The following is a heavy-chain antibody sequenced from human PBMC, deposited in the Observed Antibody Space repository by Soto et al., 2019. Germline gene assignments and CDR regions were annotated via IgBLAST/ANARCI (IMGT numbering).Heavy chain of an antibody. CDR3: AKGKISTTTFTSFDS. D-gene: IGHD2-2*01. V-gene: IGHV3-23*01. Sequence: PGGSLRLSCEASGFTFSRFAMSWVRQAPGKGLEWVATFSGTVGSTYYADSVKGRVTISRDNFKSSLYLQMSSLRAEDTAVYYCAKGKISTTTFTSFDSWGQGTLVTVSS. CDR2: FSGTVGST. J-gene: IGHJ5*01. CDR1: GFTFSRFA.